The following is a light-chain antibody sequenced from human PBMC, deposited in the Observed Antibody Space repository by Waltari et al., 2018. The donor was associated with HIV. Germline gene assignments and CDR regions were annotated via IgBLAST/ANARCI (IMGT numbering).Light chain of an antibody. Sequence: DIQMTQSPSSLSASVGDRVTITCRASQAISDSLAWYQQKPGRAPKLLLYAASRLESGVPSRFSGSGSGTDYTLTISSLQPEDFAIYFCQQYYSTPLTFGQGTKVEIK. CDR1: QAISDS. V-gene: IGKV1-NL1*01. CDR2: AAS. CDR3: QQYYSTPLT. J-gene: IGKJ1*01.